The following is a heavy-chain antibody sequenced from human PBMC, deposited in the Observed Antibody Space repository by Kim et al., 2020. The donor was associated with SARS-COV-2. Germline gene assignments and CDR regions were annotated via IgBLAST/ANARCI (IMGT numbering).Heavy chain of an antibody. Sequence: ASVKVSCKASGYTFTSYAMNWVRQAPGQGLEWMGWINTNTGNPTYVQGFTGRFVFSLDTSVSTAYLQISSLKAEDTAVYYCARDSHCSGTSCLNDYYYYYMDVWGKGTTVTVSS. CDR3: ARDSHCSGTSCLNDYYYYYMDV. J-gene: IGHJ6*03. CDR1: GYTFTSYA. CDR2: INTNTGNP. D-gene: IGHD2-2*01. V-gene: IGHV7-4-1*02.